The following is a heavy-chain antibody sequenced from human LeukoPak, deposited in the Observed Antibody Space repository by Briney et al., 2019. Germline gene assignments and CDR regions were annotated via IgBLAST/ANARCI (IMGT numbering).Heavy chain of an antibody. V-gene: IGHV3-33*01. CDR3: ARDLGELSFQYFDY. CDR2: IWYDGSNK. D-gene: IGHD3-16*02. J-gene: IGHJ4*02. Sequence: GGSLRLSCAASGFTFSSYGMHWVRQAPGKGLEWVAVIWYDGSNKYYADSVKGRFTISRDNSKNTLYLQMNSLRAEDTAVYYCARDLGELSFQYFDYWGQGTLVTVSS. CDR1: GFTFSSYG.